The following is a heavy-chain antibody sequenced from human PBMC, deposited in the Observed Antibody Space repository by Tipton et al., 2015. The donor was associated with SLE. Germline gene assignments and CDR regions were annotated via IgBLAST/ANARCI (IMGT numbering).Heavy chain of an antibody. V-gene: IGHV4-59*08. J-gene: IGHJ4*02. CDR3: ASQLAAAGTWSY. D-gene: IGHD6-13*01. Sequence: TLSLTCTVSGDSISSFYWSWIRRPPGKGLEWIGYIYYSGSTNYNPSLKSRVTISVDTSKNQFSLKLSSVTAADTAVYYCASQLAAAGTWSYWGQGTLVTVSS. CDR1: GDSISSFY. CDR2: IYYSGST.